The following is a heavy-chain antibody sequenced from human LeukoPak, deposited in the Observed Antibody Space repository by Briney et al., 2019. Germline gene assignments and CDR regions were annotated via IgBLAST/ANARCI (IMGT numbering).Heavy chain of an antibody. J-gene: IGHJ4*02. V-gene: IGHV3-74*01. Sequence: GGSLRLSCAASGFNFFTYGMHWVRQAPGKGLVWVSRLNGDGSTTGYADSVKGRFTISRDNAKNTLYLQMTSLRAEDTAVYYCASSPRSHFDYWGQGTLVTVSS. CDR2: LNGDGSTT. CDR3: ASSPRSHFDY. CDR1: GFNFFTYG. D-gene: IGHD2-15*01.